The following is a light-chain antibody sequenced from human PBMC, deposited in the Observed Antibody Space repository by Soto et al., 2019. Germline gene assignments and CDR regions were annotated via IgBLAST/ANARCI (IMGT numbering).Light chain of an antibody. CDR1: QSVRSTY. CDR3: QQYGSSPGT. CDR2: DAS. V-gene: IGKV3-20*01. J-gene: IGKJ2*01. Sequence: EIVLTQSPGTLSLSPGERATLSCRASQSVRSTYLAWYQQRPGQAPSLLIYDASSRATGIPDRFSASGSGTDFTLTISRLELEDFAVYYCQQYGSSPGTFGQGTKVEIK.